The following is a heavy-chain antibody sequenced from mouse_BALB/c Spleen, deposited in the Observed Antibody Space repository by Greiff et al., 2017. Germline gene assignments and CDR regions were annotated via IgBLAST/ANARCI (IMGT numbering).Heavy chain of an antibody. J-gene: IGHJ2*01. V-gene: IGHV1-18*01. Sequence: VQLKESGPELVKPGASMKISCKASGYSFTGYTMNWVKQSHGKNLEWIGLINPYNGGTSYNQKFKGKATLTVDKSSSTAYMELLSLTSEDSAVYYCALMITTTEYFDYWGQGTTLTVSS. CDR2: INPYNGGT. CDR3: ALMITTTEYFDY. D-gene: IGHD2-4*01. CDR1: GYSFTGYT.